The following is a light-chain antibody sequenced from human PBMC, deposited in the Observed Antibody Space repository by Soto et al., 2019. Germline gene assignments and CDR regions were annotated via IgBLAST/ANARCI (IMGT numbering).Light chain of an antibody. CDR1: QSVSRY. CDR3: MQYNNWPWA. J-gene: IGKJ1*01. CDR2: GAS. V-gene: IGKV3-15*01. Sequence: EIVLTQSPGTLSFSPGERATLSCRASQSVSRYLAWYQQKPGQAPRLLIYGASTRATGIPARFSGSRSRTESARTVSSLQSEDFAVYYCMQYNNWPWAFGQGNKVHIK.